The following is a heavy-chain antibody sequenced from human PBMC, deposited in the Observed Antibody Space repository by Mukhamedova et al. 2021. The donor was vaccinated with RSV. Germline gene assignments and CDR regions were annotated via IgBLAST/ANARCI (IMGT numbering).Heavy chain of an antibody. J-gene: IGHJ5*02. Sequence: STYYNPSLKSRVTISVDTSKNQFSLKLSSVTAADTAVYYCARVTLTAYDFWSGYYSNGGWFDPWGQGTLVTV. CDR3: ARVTLTAYDFWSGYYSNGGWFDP. V-gene: IGHV4-39*07. D-gene: IGHD3-3*01. CDR2: ST.